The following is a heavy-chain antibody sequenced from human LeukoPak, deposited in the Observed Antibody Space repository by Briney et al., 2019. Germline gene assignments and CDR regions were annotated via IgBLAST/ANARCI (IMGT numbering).Heavy chain of an antibody. V-gene: IGHV3-7*03. CDR3: AKDIGNYLYYGMDV. CDR2: INRDGSQK. D-gene: IGHD1-26*01. J-gene: IGHJ6*02. Sequence: GGSLRLSCAASGFSPSGYWMTWVRQAPGKGLEWVANINRDGSQKNHVDSVQGRFTISRDNAKNSLYLQMNSLRAEDTALYYCAKDIGNYLYYGMDVWGQGTTVTVSS. CDR1: GFSPSGYW.